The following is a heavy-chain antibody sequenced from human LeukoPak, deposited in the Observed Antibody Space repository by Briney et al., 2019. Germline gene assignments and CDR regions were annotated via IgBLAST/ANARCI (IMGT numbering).Heavy chain of an antibody. CDR2: INWNGGSI. CDR3: ANDSYHDFWSGPRQYGMDV. D-gene: IGHD3-3*01. J-gene: IGHJ6*02. V-gene: IGHV3-9*01. CDR1: GLTFEDFA. Sequence: PGGSLRLSCAASGLTFEDFAMHWVRQAPGKGLEWVSGINWNGGSIGYADSVKGRFTISRDNAKNSLYLQMNSLRAEDTALYYCANDSYHDFWSGPRQYGMDVWGQGTTVTVSS.